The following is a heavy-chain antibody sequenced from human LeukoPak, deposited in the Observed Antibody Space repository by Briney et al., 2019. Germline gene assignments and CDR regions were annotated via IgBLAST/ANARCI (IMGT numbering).Heavy chain of an antibody. J-gene: IGHJ4*02. CDR2: ISGGGGTT. CDR1: GFTFSNYA. D-gene: IGHD3-10*01. CDR3: TKDRRERGYGSGSPY. V-gene: IGHV3-23*01. Sequence: GRSLRLSCAASGFTFSNYAMSWVRQAPGKGLEWVSGISGGGGTTNYADSVKGRFTIFRDNSKNTLYLQMDSLRAEDTAVYYCTKDRRERGYGSGSPYWGQGTLVTVSS.